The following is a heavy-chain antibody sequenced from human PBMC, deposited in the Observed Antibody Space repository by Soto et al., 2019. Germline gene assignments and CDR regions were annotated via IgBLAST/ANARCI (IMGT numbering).Heavy chain of an antibody. CDR1: GFTFSSYA. D-gene: IGHD1-26*01. Sequence: GGSLRLSCAASGFTFSSYAMSWVRQAPGKGLEWVSAISGSGGSTYYADSVKGRFTISRDNSKNTLNKQMNSQIAEDTAVYYCAKKGHKHGTPLYFDYWGQGTLVTVSS. CDR3: AKKGHKHGTPLYFDY. V-gene: IGHV3-23*01. CDR2: ISGSGGST. J-gene: IGHJ4*02.